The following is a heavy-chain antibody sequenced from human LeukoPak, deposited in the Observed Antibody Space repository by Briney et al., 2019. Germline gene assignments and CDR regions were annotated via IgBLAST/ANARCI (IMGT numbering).Heavy chain of an antibody. J-gene: IGHJ4*02. Sequence: GGSLRLSRAASGFTFSSYAMSCVRQAPGKGLEWVSAISGSGGSTYYADSVKGRFTISRDNSKNTLYLQMNSLRAEDTAVYYCAKDERDYPRDLDYWGQGTLVTVPS. D-gene: IGHD4/OR15-4a*01. CDR1: GFTFSSYA. CDR2: ISGSGGST. V-gene: IGHV3-23*01. CDR3: AKDERDYPRDLDY.